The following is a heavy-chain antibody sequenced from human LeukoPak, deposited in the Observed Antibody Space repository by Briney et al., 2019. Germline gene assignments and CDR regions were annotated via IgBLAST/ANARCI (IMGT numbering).Heavy chain of an antibody. CDR1: GGSISSGGYS. CDR3: ARGAGYCSSTSCLENNWFDP. V-gene: IGHV4-30-2*01. Sequence: SETLSLTCAVSGGSISSGGYSWSWIRQPPGKGLEWIGYIYHSGSTYYNPSLKSRVTISVDGSKNQFSLKLSSVTAADTAVYYCARGAGYCSSTSCLENNWFDPWGQGTLVTVSS. CDR2: IYHSGST. J-gene: IGHJ5*02. D-gene: IGHD2-2*01.